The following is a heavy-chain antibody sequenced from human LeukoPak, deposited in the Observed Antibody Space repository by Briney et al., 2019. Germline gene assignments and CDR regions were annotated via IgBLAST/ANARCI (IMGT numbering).Heavy chain of an antibody. V-gene: IGHV3-13*01. CDR2: IGTAGDT. CDR1: GFTFSSYD. Sequence: GGSLRLSCAASGFTFSSYDIHWVRQATGKGLEWVSAIGTAGDTYYPGSVKGRFTISRENAKNSLCLQVNSLRAGDTAVYYCARGANGMDVWGQGTTVTVSS. J-gene: IGHJ6*02. CDR3: ARGANGMDV.